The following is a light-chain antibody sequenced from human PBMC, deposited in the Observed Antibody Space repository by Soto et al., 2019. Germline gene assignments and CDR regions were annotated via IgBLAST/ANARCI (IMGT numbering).Light chain of an antibody. Sequence: QSVLTQPASASGSPGQSVTISCTGTSSDVGGYNYVSWYQQHPGKAPKLMIYEVSNRPSGVSNRFSGSKSGNTASLTISGVQDDDDDDYYCSSYSGSSNHVVFGGGTKLTVL. CDR1: SSDVGGYNY. J-gene: IGLJ2*01. V-gene: IGLV2-14*01. CDR3: SSYSGSSNHVV. CDR2: EVS.